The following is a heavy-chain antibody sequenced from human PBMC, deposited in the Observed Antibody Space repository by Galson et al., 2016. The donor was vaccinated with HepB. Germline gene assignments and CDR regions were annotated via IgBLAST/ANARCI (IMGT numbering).Heavy chain of an antibody. CDR3: ATHMGRYDYWSGYRSHYYYGLDV. CDR2: INQDGREK. J-gene: IGHJ6*02. V-gene: IGHV3-7*01. D-gene: IGHD3-3*01. Sequence: PRLSCAVPGFTFSTYWMSWVRQAPGKGLEWVANINQDGREKYYVDSVKGRFTISRDNAENSLFLRMNSLRVEDTAVYYCATHMGRYDYWSGYRSHYYYGLDVWGQGTTVTVSS. CDR1: GFTFSTYW.